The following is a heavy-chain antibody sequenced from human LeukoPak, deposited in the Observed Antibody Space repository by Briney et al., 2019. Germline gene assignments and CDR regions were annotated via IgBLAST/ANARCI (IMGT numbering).Heavy chain of an antibody. V-gene: IGHV3-11*01. D-gene: IGHD3-3*01. J-gene: IGHJ4*02. CDR3: AKDDSPGKEWLEVIDY. Sequence: GGSLRLSCAASGFTFSDYYMSWIRQAPGKGLEWVSYISSRGSTIYYADSVKGRFTISRDNAKNSLYLQMNSLRAEDTAVYYCAKDDSPGKEWLEVIDYWGQGTLVTVSS. CDR1: GFTFSDYY. CDR2: ISSRGSTI.